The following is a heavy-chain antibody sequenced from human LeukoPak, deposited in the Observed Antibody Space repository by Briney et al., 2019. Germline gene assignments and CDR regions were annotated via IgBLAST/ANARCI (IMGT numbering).Heavy chain of an antibody. CDR2: IKQDGSEK. CDR1: GFTFSSYW. Sequence: PGGSLRLSCAASGFTFSSYWMNWVRQAPGKGLEWVANIKQDGSEKYYVDSVKGRFTISRDNAKNSLYLQMNSLRGEDTAVYYCARGGYCSNSSCYLDYWGQGTLVTVSS. V-gene: IGHV3-7*01. J-gene: IGHJ4*02. D-gene: IGHD2-2*01. CDR3: ARGGYCSNSSCYLDY.